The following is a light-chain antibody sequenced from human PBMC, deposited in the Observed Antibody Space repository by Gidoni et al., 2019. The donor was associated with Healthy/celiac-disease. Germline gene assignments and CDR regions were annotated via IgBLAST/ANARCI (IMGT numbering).Light chain of an antibody. CDR2: GAS. Sequence: EIVMTQSPATLSVSPRERDTLSCRASQSVSSNLAWYQQKPGQAPRLLIYGASTRATGIPARFSGSGSGTEFTLTISSLQSEDFAVYYCQQYNNWPLNFGGGTKVEIK. CDR3: QQYNNWPLN. J-gene: IGKJ4*01. CDR1: QSVSSN. V-gene: IGKV3-15*01.